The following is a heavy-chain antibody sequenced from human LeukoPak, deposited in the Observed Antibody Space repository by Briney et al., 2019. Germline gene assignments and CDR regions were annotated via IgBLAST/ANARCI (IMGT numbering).Heavy chain of an antibody. V-gene: IGHV1-18*01. Sequence: ASVNVTCKSSSYTFTSYGISWVRQASGHGLESMVWISVYNANTNYAQKLQGRVTMTTDTSTSTAYMELRSLRSDDTAVYYCARVRPSYYYGSGSYYNADYWGQGTLVTDSS. CDR1: SYTFTSYG. D-gene: IGHD3-10*01. CDR3: ARVRPSYYYGSGSYYNADY. CDR2: ISVYNANT. J-gene: IGHJ4*02.